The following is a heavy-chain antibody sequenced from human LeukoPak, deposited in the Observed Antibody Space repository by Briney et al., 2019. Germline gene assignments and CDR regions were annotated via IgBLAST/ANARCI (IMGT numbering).Heavy chain of an antibody. CDR1: GFMFSSYA. CDR3: ARGAVPINWNHWFDP. CDR2: ISGSEGST. D-gene: IGHD1-20*01. V-gene: IGHV3-23*01. Sequence: GGSLRLSCAASGFMFSSYAMSWVRQAPGKGLEWVSGISGSEGSTYYADSVKGRFTISRDNSKNTLYLQMNSLRAEDTAVYYCARGAVPINWNHWFDPWGQGTLVTVSS. J-gene: IGHJ5*02.